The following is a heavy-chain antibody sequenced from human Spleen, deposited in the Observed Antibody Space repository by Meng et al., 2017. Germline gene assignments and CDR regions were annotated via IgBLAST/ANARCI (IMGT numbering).Heavy chain of an antibody. CDR3: ARGIGLEDYFDD. CDR2: IIPIMGTS. CDR1: GGTFSSYS. Sequence: SVKVSCKASGGTFSSYSIGWVRQAPGQGLEWMGGIIPIMGTSYYAQKFQGRVTITTDESSSTAYMELSSLRSEDTAVYYCARGIGLEDYFDDWGQGTLVTVSS. J-gene: IGHJ4*02. V-gene: IGHV1-69*05. D-gene: IGHD3-16*02.